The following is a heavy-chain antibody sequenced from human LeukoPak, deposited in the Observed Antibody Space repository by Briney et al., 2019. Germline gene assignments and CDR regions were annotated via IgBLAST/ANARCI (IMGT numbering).Heavy chain of an antibody. Sequence: ASVKVSCKASGYTFTGCFIHYVRQAPGQGLEWMGWIDPNSDNIRYSETFKDRVTMTRDTSISTAYMELSRLRSDDTAVYYCALEGGSYYGRDAFDIWGHGTMVTVSS. CDR3: ALEGGSYYGRDAFDI. V-gene: IGHV1-2*02. J-gene: IGHJ3*02. CDR2: IDPNSDNI. D-gene: IGHD1-26*01. CDR1: GYTFTGCF.